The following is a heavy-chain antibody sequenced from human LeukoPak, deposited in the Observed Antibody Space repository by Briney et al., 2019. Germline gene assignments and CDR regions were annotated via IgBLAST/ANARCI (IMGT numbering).Heavy chain of an antibody. CDR2: INPNSGGT. J-gene: IGHJ4*02. D-gene: IGHD5-18*01. V-gene: IGHV1-2*02. Sequence: ASVKVSCKASGYTFTGYYMHWVRQAPGQGLEWMGWINPNSGGTNYAQKFQGRVTMTRDTSISTAYMELSRLRSDDTAVYYCARDLWDTAMVTIYYFDYWGQGTLVAVSS. CDR3: ARDLWDTAMVTIYYFDY. CDR1: GYTFTGYY.